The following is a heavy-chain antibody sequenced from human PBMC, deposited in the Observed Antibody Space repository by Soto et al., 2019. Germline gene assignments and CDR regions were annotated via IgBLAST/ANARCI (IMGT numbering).Heavy chain of an antibody. CDR3: ASLPNRNYGDYPYFDY. Sequence: SETLSLTCTVSGGSISSYYWSWIRQPPGKGLEWIGYIYYSGSTNYNPSLKSRVTISVDTSKNQFSLKLSSVTAADTAVYYCASLPNRNYGDYPYFDYWGQGTLVTVSS. J-gene: IGHJ4*02. V-gene: IGHV4-59*01. D-gene: IGHD4-17*01. CDR1: GGSISSYY. CDR2: IYYSGST.